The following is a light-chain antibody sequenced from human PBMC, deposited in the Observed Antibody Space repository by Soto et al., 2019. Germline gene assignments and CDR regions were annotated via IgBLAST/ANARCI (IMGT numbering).Light chain of an antibody. V-gene: IGKV3-20*01. Sequence: EIVMTQSPATLSVTTGGRATLSCRASQSISDTLAWYQQKPGQAPRLLIYGAFKRATGIPDRFSGSGSGTDFTLTISRMEPEDFAVYCCQQYGSSPRTFGQGTKVDIK. CDR3: QQYGSSPRT. CDR1: QSISDT. CDR2: GAF. J-gene: IGKJ1*01.